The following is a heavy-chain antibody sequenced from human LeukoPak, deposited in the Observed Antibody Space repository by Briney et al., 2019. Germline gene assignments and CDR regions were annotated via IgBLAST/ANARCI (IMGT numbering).Heavy chain of an antibody. CDR1: GGTFSSYA. Sequence: ASVKVSCKASGGTFSSYAISWVRQAPGQGLEWMGRIIPILGIANYAQKFQGRVTITADKSTSTAYMELSSLRSEDTAVYYCARAYYYDSSGYYFFDYWGQGTLVTVSS. V-gene: IGHV1-69*04. CDR3: ARAYYYDSSGYYFFDY. D-gene: IGHD3-22*01. CDR2: IIPILGIA. J-gene: IGHJ4*02.